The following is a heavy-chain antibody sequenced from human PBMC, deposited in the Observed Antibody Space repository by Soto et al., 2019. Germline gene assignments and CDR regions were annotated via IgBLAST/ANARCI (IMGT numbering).Heavy chain of an antibody. CDR1: GYRFTTHY. D-gene: IGHD5-18*01. CDR3: ARDGHFALHGCSYSFDF. J-gene: IGHJ4*01. V-gene: IGHV1-2*06. CDR2: MNVDTGGT. Sequence: VASLKVPCKASGYRFTTHYIHWVRQAPGQWLEWMGRMNVDTGGTTYAHKFQGRVTMNRDTSIRTAYLEVSSVKSDDTAMYYCARDGHFALHGCSYSFDFWGHGTLVT.